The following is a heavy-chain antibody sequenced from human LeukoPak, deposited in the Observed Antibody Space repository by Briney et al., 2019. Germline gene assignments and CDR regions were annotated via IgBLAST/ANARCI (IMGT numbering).Heavy chain of an antibody. Sequence: PSGTLSLTCAVSGDSISSNNWWSWVRQPPGKGLEWIGEIYHSGGTNYNPSLKSRVTMSVDKSKNQFSLKLSSVTAADTAVYYCARDGTRSGSYDYWGQGTLVTVSS. CDR2: IYHSGGT. D-gene: IGHD1-26*01. CDR3: ARDGTRSGSYDY. J-gene: IGHJ4*02. CDR1: GDSISSNNW. V-gene: IGHV4-4*02.